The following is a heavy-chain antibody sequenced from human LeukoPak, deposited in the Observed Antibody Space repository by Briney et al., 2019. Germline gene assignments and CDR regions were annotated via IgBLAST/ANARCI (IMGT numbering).Heavy chain of an antibody. J-gene: IGHJ4*02. Sequence: GGSLRLSCAASGFTFSTHWMSWVRQAPGKGLEWVANIKQDGSEKYYVDSVKGRFTISKDNAKNSLYLEMNSLRAEDTAVYYCARGSGITVIRGIIRYFDYWGQGTLVTVSS. V-gene: IGHV3-7*01. D-gene: IGHD3-10*01. CDR3: ARGSGITVIRGIIRYFDY. CDR1: GFTFSTHW. CDR2: IKQDGSEK.